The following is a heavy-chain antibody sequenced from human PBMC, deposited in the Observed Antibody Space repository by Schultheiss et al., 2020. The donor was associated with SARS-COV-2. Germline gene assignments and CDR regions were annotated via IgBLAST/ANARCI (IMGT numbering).Heavy chain of an antibody. J-gene: IGHJ4*02. CDR1: GGSISSYY. CDR3: ARGHPEMATPDY. D-gene: IGHD5-24*01. V-gene: IGHV4-34*01. Sequence: SETLSLTCTVSGGSISSYYWSWIRQPPGKGLEWIGEINHSGSTNYNPSLKSRVTISVDTSKNQFSLKLSSVTAADTAVYYCARGHPEMATPDYWGQGTLVTVSS. CDR2: INHSGST.